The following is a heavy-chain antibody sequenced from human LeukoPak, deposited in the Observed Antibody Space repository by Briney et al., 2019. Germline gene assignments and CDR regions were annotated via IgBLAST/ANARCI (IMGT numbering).Heavy chain of an antibody. CDR1: GFTFSNYA. Sequence: GGSLRLSCAASGFTFSNYAMSWVRQAPGKGLEWVSAISGSGGSTYNADSVKGRFTISRDNSKNTLYLQMNSLRAEDTAVYYCARGRAGNYYNHNDYWGQGTLVTVSS. CDR2: ISGSGGST. V-gene: IGHV3-23*01. D-gene: IGHD3-10*01. J-gene: IGHJ4*01. CDR3: ARGRAGNYYNHNDY.